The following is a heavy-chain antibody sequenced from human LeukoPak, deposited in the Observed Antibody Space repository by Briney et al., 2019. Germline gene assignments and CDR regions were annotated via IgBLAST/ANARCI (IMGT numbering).Heavy chain of an antibody. CDR2: IYYSGST. V-gene: IGHV4-59*01. J-gene: IGHJ5*02. D-gene: IGHD1-26*01. CDR1: GGSISSYY. CDR3: ARGWEAPNLENWFDP. Sequence: SETLSPTCTVSGGSISSYYWSWIRQPPGKGLEWIGYIYYSGSTNYNPSLKSRVTISVDTSKNQFSLKLSSVTAADTAVYYCARGWEAPNLENWFDPWGQGTLVTVSS.